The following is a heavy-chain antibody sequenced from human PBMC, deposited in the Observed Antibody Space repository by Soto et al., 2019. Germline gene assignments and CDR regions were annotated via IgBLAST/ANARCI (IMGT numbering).Heavy chain of an antibody. CDR3: ARGAMGNYYNDY. V-gene: IGHV3-74*01. D-gene: IGHD3-10*01. Sequence: EVQLVESGGGLVQSGGSLRLSCAASGFTFSSYWMHWVRQVPGKGLVWVSRIKGDGISTNYADSVKGRFTISRDNAKDTVFLQMNGLSADDTAVYYCARGAMGNYYNDYWGQGTLVTVSS. CDR1: GFTFSSYW. CDR2: IKGDGIST. J-gene: IGHJ4*02.